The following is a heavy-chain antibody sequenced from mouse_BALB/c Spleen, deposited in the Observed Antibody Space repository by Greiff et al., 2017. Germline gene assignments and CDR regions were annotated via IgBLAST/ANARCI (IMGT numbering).Heavy chain of an antibody. CDR3: ARGRGYDGSYFDY. J-gene: IGHJ2*01. V-gene: IGHV5-6-5*01. Sequence: EVHLVESGGGLVKPGGSLKLSCAASGFTFSSYAMSWVRQTPEKRLEWVASISSGGSTYYPDSVKGRFTISRDNARNILYLQMSSLRSEDTAMYYCARGRGYDGSYFDYWGQGTTLTVSS. D-gene: IGHD2-14*01. CDR2: ISSGGST. CDR1: GFTFSSYA.